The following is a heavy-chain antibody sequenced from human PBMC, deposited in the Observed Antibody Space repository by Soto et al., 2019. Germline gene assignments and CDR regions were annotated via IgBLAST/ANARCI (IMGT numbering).Heavy chain of an antibody. CDR1: GYTLTSYD. V-gene: IGHV1-8*01. J-gene: IGHJ4*02. D-gene: IGHD6-19*01. Sequence: QVQLVQSGAEVKKPGAPVKDSCKASGYTLTSYDINWVRQGTGQGLEWMGWMNPNSGKTGYLQKFQGRVTMTRNTSISTAYMELRSLRSEDPAVYYCARERRIGWLDYWGQGILVTVSS. CDR2: MNPNSGKT. CDR3: ARERRIGWLDY.